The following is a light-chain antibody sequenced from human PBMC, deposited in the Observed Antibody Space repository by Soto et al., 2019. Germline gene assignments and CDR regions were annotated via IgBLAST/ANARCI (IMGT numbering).Light chain of an antibody. Sequence: EIVLTKSPGTLSLSPGERATLSCRASQSVSSSYLAWYQQKPGQAPRLLIYGASSRATGIPDRFSGSGSGTDFTLTISSLEPEDFAVYYCQQYGSSPLTFGGGTNVDI. V-gene: IGKV3-20*01. CDR2: GAS. CDR1: QSVSSSY. J-gene: IGKJ4*01. CDR3: QQYGSSPLT.